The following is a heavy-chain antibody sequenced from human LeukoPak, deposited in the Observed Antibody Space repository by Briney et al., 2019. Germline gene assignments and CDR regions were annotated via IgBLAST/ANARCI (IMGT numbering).Heavy chain of an antibody. V-gene: IGHV4-39*07. D-gene: IGHD5-12*01. CDR1: GGSISSSSYY. CDR3: ARDAYSGYTGGPAFDY. Sequence: SETLSLTCTVSGGSISSSSYYWGWIRQPPGKGLEWIGSIYYSGSTYYNPSLKSRVTISVDTSKNQFSLKLSSVTAADTAVYYCARDAYSGYTGGPAFDYWGQGTLVTVSS. CDR2: IYYSGST. J-gene: IGHJ4*02.